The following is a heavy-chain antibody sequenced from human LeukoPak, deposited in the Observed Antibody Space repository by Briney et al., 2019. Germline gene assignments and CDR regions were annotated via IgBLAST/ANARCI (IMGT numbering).Heavy chain of an antibody. CDR3: ARVGAVAGLEY. CDR1: GFTFSSYW. V-gene: IGHV3-74*01. CDR2: INSDGSST. Sequence: GGSLRLSCAASGFTFSSYWMHWVRQAPGRGLVWVSRINSDGSSTSYADSVKGRFTISRDNAKNTLYLQMNSLRAEDTAVYYCARVGAVAGLEYWGQGTLVTVSS. J-gene: IGHJ4*02. D-gene: IGHD6-19*01.